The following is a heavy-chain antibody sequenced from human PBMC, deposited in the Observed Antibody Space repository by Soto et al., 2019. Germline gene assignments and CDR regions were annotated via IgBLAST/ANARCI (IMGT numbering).Heavy chain of an antibody. CDR2: ISAYNGDT. CDR3: ARGDCSSTGCYGGGWFDP. CDR1: GYTFTSYG. J-gene: IGHJ5*02. V-gene: IGHV1-18*01. Sequence: QVHLVQSGAEVKKPGASVKVSCKASGYTFTSYGINWVRQAPGQGLEWMGWISAYNGDTNYAQKLQGRVTMTTDTATSTAYMELRSLRSDDTAVYYCARGDCSSTGCYGGGWFDPWGQGTLVTVSS. D-gene: IGHD2-2*01.